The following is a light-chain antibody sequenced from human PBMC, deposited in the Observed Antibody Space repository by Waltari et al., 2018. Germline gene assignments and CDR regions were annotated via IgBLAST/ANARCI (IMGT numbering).Light chain of an antibody. CDR2: GAS. CDR3: QQYKIWPSYT. J-gene: IGKJ2*01. Sequence: EILMTQSPATLPVSPAERATLPCRASQSISSSLAWYQHKPGQAPRLLIYGASTRATGIPARFSGRGSETDFTLTITSLQSEDFAVYYCQQYKIWPSYTFGQGTKLDI. CDR1: QSISSS. V-gene: IGKV3-15*01.